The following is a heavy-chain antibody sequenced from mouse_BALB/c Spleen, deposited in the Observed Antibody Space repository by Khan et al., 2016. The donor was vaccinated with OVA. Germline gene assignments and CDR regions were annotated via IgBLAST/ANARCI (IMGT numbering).Heavy chain of an antibody. CDR3: ARRLTSLDY. Sequence: QIQLVQSGPELKKPGETVKISCKASGYIFTNYGINWVKQAPGEGLKWMGWIKTNSGDPTYAEEFKGRFAFSLETSARTSYLQINNLKNEDTATYFCARRLTSLDYWGRGTSVTVSS. D-gene: IGHD1-2*01. V-gene: IGHV9-3*02. CDR2: IKTNSGDP. J-gene: IGHJ4*01. CDR1: GYIFTNYG.